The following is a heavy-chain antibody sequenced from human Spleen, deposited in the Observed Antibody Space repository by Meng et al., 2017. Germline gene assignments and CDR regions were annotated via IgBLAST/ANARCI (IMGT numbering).Heavy chain of an antibody. V-gene: IGHV1-46*01. D-gene: IGHD3-22*01. J-gene: IGHJ4*03. CDR2: FNPNGDVT. CDR1: GFTFITYF. Sequence: VQLVQSGAEVKKPGVSLKLSCETSGFTFITYFMHWLRQAPEQGLQWMGLFNPNGDVTTYSPWFQGRITLTGDTSTSTLYMELSSLTSDDTAVYYCAREMPMTCYFDQWGQGTLVTVSS. CDR3: AREMPMTCYFDQ.